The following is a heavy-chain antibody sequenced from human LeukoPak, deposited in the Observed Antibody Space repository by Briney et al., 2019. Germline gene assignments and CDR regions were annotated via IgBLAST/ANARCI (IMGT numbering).Heavy chain of an antibody. CDR1: GFTFSIYA. V-gene: IGHV4-34*01. Sequence: GSLRLSCAVSGFTFSIYAMSWVRQPPGKGLEWIGEINHSGSTNYNPSLKSRVTISVDTSKNQLSLKLSSVTAADTAVYYCARVVDPGGYYYFYYMDVWGKGTTVTVSS. CDR2: INHSGST. CDR3: ARVVDPGGYYYFYYMDV. D-gene: IGHD3-16*01. J-gene: IGHJ6*03.